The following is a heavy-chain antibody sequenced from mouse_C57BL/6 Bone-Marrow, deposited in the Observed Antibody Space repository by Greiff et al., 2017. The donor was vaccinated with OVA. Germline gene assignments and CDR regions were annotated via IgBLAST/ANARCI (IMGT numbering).Heavy chain of an antibody. CDR3: TTVYSNYGFAY. CDR1: GFNIKDDY. V-gene: IGHV14-4*01. CDR2: IDPENGDT. J-gene: IGHJ3*01. D-gene: IGHD2-5*01. Sequence: VQLQQSGAELVRPGASVKLSCTASGFNIKDDYMHWVKQRPEQGLEWIGWIDPENGDTEYASKFQGKATITADTSSNTAYLQLSSLTSEDTAVYYCTTVYSNYGFAYWGQGTLVTVSA.